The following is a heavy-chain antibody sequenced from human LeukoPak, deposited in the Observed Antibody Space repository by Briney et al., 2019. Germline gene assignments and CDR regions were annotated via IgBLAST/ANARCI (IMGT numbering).Heavy chain of an antibody. CDR3: AELGITMIGGV. CDR2: ISGSDGTT. D-gene: IGHD3-10*02. CDR1: GFTFSSYA. J-gene: IGHJ6*04. V-gene: IGHV3-23*01. Sequence: PGGSLRLSCAASGFTFSSYAMSWVRQAPGKGLEWVSSISGSDGTTYYADSVKGRFAISRDNAKNSLYLQMNSLRAEDTAVYYCAELGITMIGGVWGKGTTVTISS.